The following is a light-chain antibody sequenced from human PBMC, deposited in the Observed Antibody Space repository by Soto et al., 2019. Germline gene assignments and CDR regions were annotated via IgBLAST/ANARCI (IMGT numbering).Light chain of an antibody. J-gene: IGKJ1*01. V-gene: IGKV1-9*01. Sequence: IQLTQSPSSLSASVGDRVTITCRASQGISTYLAWYQQKPGKAPKLLIYGASTLRSGVPSRFSGSGSGTAFTLTISSLQPEDFATYYCQQLNSYPRTFGQGTKVDIK. CDR1: QGISTY. CDR3: QQLNSYPRT. CDR2: GAS.